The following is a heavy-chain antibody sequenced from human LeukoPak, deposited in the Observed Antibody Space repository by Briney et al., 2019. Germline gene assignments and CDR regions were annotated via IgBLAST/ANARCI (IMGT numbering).Heavy chain of an antibody. V-gene: IGHV4-59*08. CDR3: ARHSNLQAFDI. J-gene: IGHJ3*02. CDR2: VYYIGST. Sequence: SETLSFTCTVSGGSISSHYWSWIRQPPGKGLEWIGYVYYIGSTNYNPSLKSRITISVDTSKKQFALKLSSVTAADTALYYCARHSNLQAFDIWGQGTMVTVSS. D-gene: IGHD4-11*01. CDR1: GGSISSHY.